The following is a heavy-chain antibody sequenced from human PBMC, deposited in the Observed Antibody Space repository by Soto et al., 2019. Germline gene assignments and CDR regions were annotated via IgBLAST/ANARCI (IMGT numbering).Heavy chain of an antibody. Sequence: SPTLSLTCAISGDSVSSNSAAWNWIRQSPSRGLEWLGRTYYRSKWYNDYAVSVKRRITINPAQSKNQFSLQLNSVTPEDTAVYYCACTSDYDFWSASLGGNWFDPWGQGTLVTVSS. CDR2: TYYRSKWYN. CDR1: GDSVSSNSAA. D-gene: IGHD3-3*01. CDR3: ACTSDYDFWSASLGGNWFDP. V-gene: IGHV6-1*01. J-gene: IGHJ5*02.